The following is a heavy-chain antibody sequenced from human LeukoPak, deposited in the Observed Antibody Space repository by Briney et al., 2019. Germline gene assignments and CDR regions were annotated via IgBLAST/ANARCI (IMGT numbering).Heavy chain of an antibody. V-gene: IGHV3-23*01. CDR2: ISGSGAST. CDR3: AKVIVVVPAAYGMDD. J-gene: IGHJ6*02. D-gene: IGHD2-2*01. Sequence: GGSLRLSCAASGFTFSNYAMNWVRQAPGKGLEWVSAISGSGASTYYADSVKGRFTISRDNSKNTLYLQMNSLRAEDTAVYYCAKVIVVVPAAYGMDDWGQGTTVTVSS. CDR1: GFTFSNYA.